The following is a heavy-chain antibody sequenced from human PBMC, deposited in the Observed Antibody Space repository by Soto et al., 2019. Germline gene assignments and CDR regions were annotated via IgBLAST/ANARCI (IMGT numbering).Heavy chain of an antibody. V-gene: IGHV3-23*01. CDR1: GFTFSSYA. J-gene: IGHJ5*02. CDR2: ISGSGGST. D-gene: IGHD3-3*01. CDR3: AKARGYDFWSGLRWFDP. Sequence: EVQLLESGGGLVQPGGSLRLSCAASGFTFSSYAMSWVRQAPGKGLEWVSDISGSGGSTYYADSVKGRFTISRDNSKNTLYLQMNSLRAEDKAVYYCAKARGYDFWSGLRWFDPWGQGTLVTVSS.